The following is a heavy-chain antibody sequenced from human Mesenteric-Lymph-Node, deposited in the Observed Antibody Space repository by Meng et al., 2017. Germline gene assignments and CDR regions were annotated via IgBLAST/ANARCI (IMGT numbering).Heavy chain of an antibody. D-gene: IGHD4-17*01. CDR2: IYYSGST. CDR1: GGSISSGGFY. Sequence: HVQLHESGPGLVKPSQTLSLTCTVSGGSISSGGFYWSWIRQHPGKGLEWIGYIYYSGSTYYNPSLRSRVAISIDTSKNQFSLKLTSVTAADTAVYFCARTNYGDYNWFDPWGQGTLVTVSS. J-gene: IGHJ5*02. CDR3: ARTNYGDYNWFDP. V-gene: IGHV4-31*03.